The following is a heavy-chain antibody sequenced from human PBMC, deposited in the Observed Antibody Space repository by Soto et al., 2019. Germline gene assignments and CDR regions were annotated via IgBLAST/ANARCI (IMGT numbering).Heavy chain of an antibody. V-gene: IGHV2-5*02. CDR3: AYGLTYNRDWFRNWFAP. Sequence: QITLKESGPTLVKPTQTLTLTCTVSGFSLSTGGVAVGWIRQPPGKALEWLALIYWDDDKGYSPSLQSRLTITRDASNNQVVLTMTNMDPVDTATYYCAYGLTYNRDWFRNWFAPWGQGTLVTVSS. J-gene: IGHJ5*02. CDR1: GFSLSTGGVA. CDR2: IYWDDDK. D-gene: IGHD3-9*01.